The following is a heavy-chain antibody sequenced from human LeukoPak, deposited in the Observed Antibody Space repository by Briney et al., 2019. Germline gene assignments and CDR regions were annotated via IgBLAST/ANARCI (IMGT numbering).Heavy chain of an antibody. CDR3: AKDLIAYSYGYAGRSNFDY. J-gene: IGHJ4*02. CDR1: GFTFTSYS. CDR2: ISGSGGST. Sequence: PGGSLRLSCAASGFTFTSYSMSWVRQAPGKGLEWVSGISGSGGSTYYADFVKGHFTISRDNYKNTLYLQMTSLRAEDTAIYYCAKDLIAYSYGYAGRSNFDYWGQGTLVTVSS. D-gene: IGHD5-18*01. V-gene: IGHV3-23*01.